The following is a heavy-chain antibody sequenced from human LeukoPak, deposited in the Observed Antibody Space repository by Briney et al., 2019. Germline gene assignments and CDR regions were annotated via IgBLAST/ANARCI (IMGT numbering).Heavy chain of an antibody. CDR3: ARDGPSYYDSSGYEYYFDY. J-gene: IGHJ4*02. CDR1: GGTFSSYA. V-gene: IGHV1-69*04. CDR2: IIPIFGIA. D-gene: IGHD3-22*01. Sequence: ASVKVSCKASGGTFSSYAISWVRQAPGQGLEWMGRIIPIFGIANYAQKFQGRVTITADKSTSTAYMELSSLRSEDTAGYYCARDGPSYYDSSGYEYYFDYWGQGTLVTVSS.